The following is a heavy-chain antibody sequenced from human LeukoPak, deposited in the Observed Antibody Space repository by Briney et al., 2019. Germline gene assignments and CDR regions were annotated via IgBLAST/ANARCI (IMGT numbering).Heavy chain of an antibody. D-gene: IGHD3-9*01. CDR1: GGSISSYY. CDR2: IYYSGST. Sequence: SETLSLTCTVSGGSISSYYWSWIRQPPGKGLEWIGYIYYSGSTYYNPSLKSRVTISVDTSKNQFSLKLSSVTAADTAVYYCARGNYDILTGSPLDYWGQGTLVTVSS. CDR3: ARGNYDILTGSPLDY. V-gene: IGHV4-59*08. J-gene: IGHJ4*02.